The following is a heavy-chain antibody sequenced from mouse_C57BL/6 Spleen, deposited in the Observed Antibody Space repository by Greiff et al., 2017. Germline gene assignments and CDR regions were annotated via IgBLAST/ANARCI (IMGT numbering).Heavy chain of an antibody. D-gene: IGHD1-1*01. J-gene: IGHJ2*01. Sequence: EVKVVESGGDLVKPGGSLTLSCAASGFTFSSYGMSWVRQTPDKRLEWVATISSGGSYTYYPDSVKGRFTISRDNAKNTLYLQMSSLKSEDTALYYCAREEGYGSSYVFDYWGQGTTLTVSS. CDR2: ISSGGSYT. CDR3: AREEGYGSSYVFDY. CDR1: GFTFSSYG. V-gene: IGHV5-6*01.